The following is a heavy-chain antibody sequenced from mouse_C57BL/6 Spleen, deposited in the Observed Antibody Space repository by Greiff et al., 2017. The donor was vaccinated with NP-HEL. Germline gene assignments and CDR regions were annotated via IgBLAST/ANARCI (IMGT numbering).Heavy chain of an antibody. D-gene: IGHD2-4*01. CDR1: GFSLTSYG. Sequence: VQLQQSGPGLVQPSQSLSITCTVSGFSLTSYGVHWVRQSPGQGLEWLGVIWRGGSTDYNAAFISRLSISKDNTKSQIFFKMTSLQADDTAIYYCARNGDYDYDGYYFDYWGQGTTLTVSS. CDR2: IWRGGST. CDR3: ARNGDYDYDGYYFDY. J-gene: IGHJ2*01. V-gene: IGHV2-2*01.